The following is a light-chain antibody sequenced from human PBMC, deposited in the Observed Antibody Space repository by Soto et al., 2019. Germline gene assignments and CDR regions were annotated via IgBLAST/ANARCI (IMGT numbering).Light chain of an antibody. J-gene: IGKJ1*01. CDR3: QQSYSTLRT. V-gene: IGKV1-39*01. CDR2: AAS. Sequence: DIQMTRSPAAKSASVGERVTISCRASQSISSYLNWYQQKPGKAPKLLIYAASSLQSGVPSRFSGSGSGTDFTLTISSLQPEDFATYYCQQSYSTLRTFGQGTKVDI. CDR1: QSISSY.